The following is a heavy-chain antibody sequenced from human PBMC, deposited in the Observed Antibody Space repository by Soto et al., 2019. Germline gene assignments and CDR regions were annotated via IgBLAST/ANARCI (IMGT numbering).Heavy chain of an antibody. D-gene: IGHD5-12*01. CDR2: INTGNGNT. Sequence: GASVKVSFKSSGYTFTNYPVHWMRLAPGQRLEWMGWINTGNGNTEYSQKFQGRVTITTDTSARTASMELSSLRSEDTAVYYCARLRGDRANCQGRSYFYYYGMDVWGQGTTVTVSS. CDR1: GYTFTNYP. V-gene: IGHV1-3*04. CDR3: ARLRGDRANCQGRSYFYYYGMDV. J-gene: IGHJ6*02.